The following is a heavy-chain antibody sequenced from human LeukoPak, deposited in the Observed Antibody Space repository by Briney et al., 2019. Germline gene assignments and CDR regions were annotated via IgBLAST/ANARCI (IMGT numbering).Heavy chain of an antibody. CDR2: ISSSSSYI. CDR1: GFTFSSYS. Sequence: GGSLRLSCAASGFTFSSYSMNWVRQAPGKGLEWVSSISSSSSYIYYADSVKGRFTISRDNAKNSLYLQMNSLRAEDTAVYYCASRTRNRSTIPLDYWGQGTLVTVSS. J-gene: IGHJ4*02. CDR3: ASRTRNRSTIPLDY. D-gene: IGHD3-3*01. V-gene: IGHV3-21*01.